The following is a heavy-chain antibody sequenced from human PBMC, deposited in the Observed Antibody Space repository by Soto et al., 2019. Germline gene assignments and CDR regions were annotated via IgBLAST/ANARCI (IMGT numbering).Heavy chain of an antibody. CDR3: ARDTAGLAGVGSGY. D-gene: IGHD3-3*01. Sequence: QVQLVQSGTEMKKPGASVKVSCKASGFTFSSYGFSWVRQAPGQGLEWLGWISAYNGNRNYAQKLQGRITMTTDTSTSTAYMELRSLRSDDTAVYYCARDTAGLAGVGSGYWGQGTLVTVSS. V-gene: IGHV1-18*04. CDR1: GFTFSSYG. CDR2: ISAYNGNR. J-gene: IGHJ4*02.